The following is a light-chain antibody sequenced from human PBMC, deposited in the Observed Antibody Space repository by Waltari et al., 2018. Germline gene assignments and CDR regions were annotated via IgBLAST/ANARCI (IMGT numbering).Light chain of an antibody. V-gene: IGLV2-14*01. Sequence: QSALTQPASVSGSPGQSITLSCTGTNSDLGAYDYVHWYQQPPGNAPKRIIYEVTHRPSGVSRRFSGSKSGNTASLTISGLQAEDEADYYCSSYTTTTTLGDVVFGGGTKLTVL. J-gene: IGLJ2*01. CDR2: EVT. CDR3: SSYTTTTTLGDVV. CDR1: NSDLGAYDY.